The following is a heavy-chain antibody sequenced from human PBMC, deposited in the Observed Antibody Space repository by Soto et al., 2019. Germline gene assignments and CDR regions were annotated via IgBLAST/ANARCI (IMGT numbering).Heavy chain of an antibody. CDR2: INAGNGNT. V-gene: IGHV1-3*01. Sequence: QVQLVQSGAEVKKPGASVKVSCKASGYTFTSYAMHWVRHAPGQRLEWMGWINAGNGNTKYSQKFQGRVTITRDTSASTAYLELSSLRSEDTAVYYCARVVGIAVDDYWGQGTLVTVSS. CDR1: GYTFTSYA. D-gene: IGHD6-19*01. CDR3: ARVVGIAVDDY. J-gene: IGHJ4*02.